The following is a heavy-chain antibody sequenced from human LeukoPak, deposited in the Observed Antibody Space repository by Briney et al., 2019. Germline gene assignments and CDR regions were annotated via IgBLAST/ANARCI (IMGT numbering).Heavy chain of an antibody. Sequence: GGSLRLSCAASGFTFSSYGMHWVRQAPGKGLEWVAVIWYDGSNKYYADSVKGRFTISRDNSKNTLYLQMNSLRAEDTAVYYCARGYSSIWYFRYYYGMDVWGQGTTVTVSS. V-gene: IGHV3-33*01. CDR3: ARGYSSIWYFRYYYGMDV. CDR1: GFTFSSYG. CDR2: IWYDGSNK. J-gene: IGHJ6*02. D-gene: IGHD6-13*01.